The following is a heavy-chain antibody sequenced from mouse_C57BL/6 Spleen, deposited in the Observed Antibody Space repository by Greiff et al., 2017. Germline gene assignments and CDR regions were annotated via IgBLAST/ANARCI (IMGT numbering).Heavy chain of an antibody. V-gene: IGHV5-17*01. CDR1: GFTFSDYG. CDR3: ARGPGDY. CDR2: ISSGSSTI. J-gene: IGHJ2*01. Sequence: EVQRVESGGGFVKPGGSLKLSCAASGFTFSDYGMHWFRQAPEKGLEWVAYISSGSSTIYYADTLKGRFTISRDNAKNPLFLQMTSLRSEDTALYYCARGPGDYWGQGTTLTVSS.